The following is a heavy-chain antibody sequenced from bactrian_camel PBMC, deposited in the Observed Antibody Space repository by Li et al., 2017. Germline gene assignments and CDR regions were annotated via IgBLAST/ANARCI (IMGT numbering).Heavy chain of an antibody. V-gene: IGHV3S54*01. CDR3: AARGPYCYTKLSVADFTY. J-gene: IGHJ6*01. CDR2: IGTGDGST. D-gene: IGHD2*01. Sequence: QVQLVESGGGSVQAGGSLRLSCATSGYFYSSDCIGWFRQAPGKECEAVATIAIGTGDGSTYYADSVKGRFTISQDKAKNLLHLQMNSLKSEDTAMYYCAARGPYCYTKLSVADFTYWGQGTQVTVS. CDR1: GYFYSSDC.